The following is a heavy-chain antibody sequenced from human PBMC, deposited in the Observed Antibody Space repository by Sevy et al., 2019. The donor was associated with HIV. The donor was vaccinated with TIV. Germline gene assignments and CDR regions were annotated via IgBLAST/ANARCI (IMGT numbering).Heavy chain of an antibody. D-gene: IGHD1-20*01. Sequence: GSLKISCAASGFTFRSYSMNWVRQAPGRGLEWVSSITSSSSFIFYADSVKGRFTISRDNAKNSLFLQMNSLRAEDTAVYYCARPTSGLSEYEPLDNARFYGMDVWGQGTTVTVSS. CDR2: ITSSSSFI. V-gene: IGHV3-21*01. J-gene: IGHJ6*02. CDR3: ARPTSGLSEYEPLDNARFYGMDV. CDR1: GFTFRSYS.